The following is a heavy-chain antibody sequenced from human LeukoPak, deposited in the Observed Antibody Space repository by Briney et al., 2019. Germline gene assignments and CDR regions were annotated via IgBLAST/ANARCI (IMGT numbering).Heavy chain of an antibody. CDR3: ARGAGDCVNGVCYSYNWFDP. D-gene: IGHD2-8*01. Sequence: GESLKISCKGSRHSFTNSWIAWVRQKPGKGLEWMGIIFPDDSDTRYSPSFQGQVTISADKSISTAYLEWSSLKVSDTAMYYCARGAGDCVNGVCYSYNWFDPWGQGTLVTVSS. V-gene: IGHV5-51*01. CDR2: IFPDDSDT. CDR1: RHSFTNSW. J-gene: IGHJ5*02.